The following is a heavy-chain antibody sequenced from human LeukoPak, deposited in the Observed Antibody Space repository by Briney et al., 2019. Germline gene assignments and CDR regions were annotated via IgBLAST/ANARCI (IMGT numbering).Heavy chain of an antibody. J-gene: IGHJ4*02. CDR2: IIPIFGTA. CDR1: GGTFSSYA. D-gene: IGHD5-18*01. Sequence: ASVKVSCKASGGTFSSYAISWVRQAPGQGLEWMGGIIPIFGTANYAQKFQGSVTITADKSTSTAYMELSSLRSEDTAVYYCARVDTARTYYFDYWGQGTLVTVSS. V-gene: IGHV1-69*06. CDR3: ARVDTARTYYFDY.